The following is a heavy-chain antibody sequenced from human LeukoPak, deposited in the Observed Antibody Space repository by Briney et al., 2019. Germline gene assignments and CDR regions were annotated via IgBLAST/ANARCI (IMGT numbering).Heavy chain of an antibody. CDR3: ATDPPIYYGSGSYFGHH. D-gene: IGHD3-10*01. Sequence: ASVKVSCKVSGYTLTELSMHWVRQAPGKGLEWMGGFDPEDGETIYAQKFQGRVTMTEDTSTDTAYMELSSLRSEDTAVYYCATDPPIYYGSGSYFGHHWGQGTLVTVSS. CDR1: GYTLTELS. J-gene: IGHJ5*02. V-gene: IGHV1-24*01. CDR2: FDPEDGET.